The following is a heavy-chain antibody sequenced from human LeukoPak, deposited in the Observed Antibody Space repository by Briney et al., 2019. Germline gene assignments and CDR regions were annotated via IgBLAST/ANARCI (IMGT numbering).Heavy chain of an antibody. V-gene: IGHV3-48*01. J-gene: IGHJ4*02. CDR2: ISSSSNTI. D-gene: IGHD6-19*01. Sequence: GGSLRLSCAASGFTFSIYNMNWVRQAPGKGLEWVSYISSSSNTIYYADSVKGRFTISRDNAKNSLYLQMNSLRAEDTAVYYRARGLVRTSSGWYFDYWGQGTLVIVSS. CDR1: GFTFSIYN. CDR3: ARGLVRTSSGWYFDY.